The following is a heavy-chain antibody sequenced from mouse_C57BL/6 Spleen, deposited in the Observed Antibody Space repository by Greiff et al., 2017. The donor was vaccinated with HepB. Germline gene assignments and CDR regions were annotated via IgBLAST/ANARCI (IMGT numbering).Heavy chain of an antibody. V-gene: IGHV2-9-1*01. J-gene: IGHJ4*01. D-gene: IGHD1-2*01. Sequence: QVQLKQSGPGLVAPSQSLSITCTVSGFSLTSYAISWVRQPPGKGLEWLGVIWTGGGTNYNSALKSRLSISKDNSKSQVFLKMNSLQTDDTARYYCARNNGYPQYYYAMDYWGQGTSVTVSS. CDR1: GFSLTSYA. CDR2: IWTGGGT. CDR3: ARNNGYPQYYYAMDY.